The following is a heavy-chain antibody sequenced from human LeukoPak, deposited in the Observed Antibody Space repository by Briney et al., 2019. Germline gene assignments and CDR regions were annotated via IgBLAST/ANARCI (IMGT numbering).Heavy chain of an antibody. CDR2: ISSNGGST. D-gene: IGHD3-3*01. J-gene: IGHJ6*02. V-gene: IGHV3-64*01. CDR1: GFTFSSYA. Sequence: GGSLRLSCAASGFTFSSYAMHWVRQAPGKGLEYVSAISSNGGSTYYANSVKGRFTISRGNSKNTLYLQMGSLRAEDMAVYYCARSSSYYDFSSGMDVWGQGTTVTVSS. CDR3: ARSSSYYDFSSGMDV.